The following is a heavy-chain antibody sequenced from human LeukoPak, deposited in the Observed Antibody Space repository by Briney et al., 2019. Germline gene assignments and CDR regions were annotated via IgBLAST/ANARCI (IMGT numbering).Heavy chain of an antibody. D-gene: IGHD2-15*01. CDR3: AGEWWYLNH. CDR1: GCTFTTYS. CDR2: IKEDGSHI. J-gene: IGHJ4*02. Sequence: GGSLRLSCAASGCTFTTYSMTCVLQAAARRLEWVARIKEDGSHIYYVDSVKGRFTISRDNAKKSLYLQMNSLRAEDTAVYYCAGEWWYLNHWGRGTLVTVSS. V-gene: IGHV3-7*05.